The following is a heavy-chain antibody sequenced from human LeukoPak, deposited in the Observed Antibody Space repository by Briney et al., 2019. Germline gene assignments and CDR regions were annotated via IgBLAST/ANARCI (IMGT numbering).Heavy chain of an antibody. V-gene: IGHV4-30-4*08. Sequence: SQTLSLTCTVYGGSTSSGAYYWDWIRQPPGKGLEWIWHIYFSRSTYYTPSHKSRVTISVDTSKNQFSLKLSSVTAADTAVYYCARITPKQRITIFGVALDAFDIWGQGTMVTVSS. CDR2: IYFSRST. J-gene: IGHJ3*02. CDR1: GGSTSSGAYY. D-gene: IGHD3-3*01. CDR3: ARITPKQRITIFGVALDAFDI.